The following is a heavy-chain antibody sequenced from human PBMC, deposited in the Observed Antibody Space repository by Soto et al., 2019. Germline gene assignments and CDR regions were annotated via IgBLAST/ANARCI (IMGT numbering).Heavy chain of an antibody. J-gene: IGHJ3*02. V-gene: IGHV4-34*01. CDR3: AGYYYDSSGPDHETDAFDI. Sequence: SETLSLTCAVYGGSFSCYYWSWIRQPPGKGLEWIGEINHSGSTNYNPSLKSRVTISVDTSKNQFSLKLSSVTAADTAVYYCAGYYYDSSGPDHETDAFDIWGQRTMVTGSS. CDR2: INHSGST. CDR1: GGSFSCYY. D-gene: IGHD3-22*01.